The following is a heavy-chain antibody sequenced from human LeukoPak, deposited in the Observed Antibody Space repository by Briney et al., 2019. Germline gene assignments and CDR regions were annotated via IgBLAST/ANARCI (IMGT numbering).Heavy chain of an antibody. CDR2: INTNTGNP. J-gene: IGHJ5*02. Sequence: ASVKVSCKASGYTFTSYAMNWVRQAPGQGLEWMGSINTNTGNPTYAQGSTGRFVFSLDTSVSTAYLQISSLKAEDTAVYYCARDFRYSSSWYNWFDPWGQGTLVTVSS. CDR3: ARDFRYSSSWYNWFDP. CDR1: GYTFTSYA. D-gene: IGHD6-13*01. V-gene: IGHV7-4-1*02.